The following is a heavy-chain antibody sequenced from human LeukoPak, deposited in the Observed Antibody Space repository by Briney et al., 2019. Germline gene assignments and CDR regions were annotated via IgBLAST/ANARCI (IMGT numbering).Heavy chain of an antibody. CDR2: ISGRTSTI. D-gene: IGHD3-10*02. CDR3: AELGITMIGGV. Sequence: GGSVRLSCVVSGFTFSPYSMNWVRQAPGKGLEWVAYISGRTSTIYYADSVKGRFTISRDNAKNSLYLQMNSLRAEDTAVYYCAELGITMIGGVWGKGTTVTISS. CDR1: GFTFSPYS. V-gene: IGHV3-48*04. J-gene: IGHJ6*04.